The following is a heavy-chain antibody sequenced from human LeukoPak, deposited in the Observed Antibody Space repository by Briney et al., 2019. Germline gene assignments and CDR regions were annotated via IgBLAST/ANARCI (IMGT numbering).Heavy chain of an antibody. D-gene: IGHD2-15*01. J-gene: IGHJ6*03. CDR2: INHSGST. CDR3: ARGPGGRTVAATYYYYYYMDV. CDR1: GGSFSGYY. V-gene: IGHV4-34*01. Sequence: SSETLSLTCAVYGGSFSGYYWSWIRQPPGKGLEWIGEINHSGSTNYNPSLKSRVTISVDTSKNQFSLKLSSVTAADTAVYYCARGPGGRTVAATYYYYYYMDVWGKGTTVTISS.